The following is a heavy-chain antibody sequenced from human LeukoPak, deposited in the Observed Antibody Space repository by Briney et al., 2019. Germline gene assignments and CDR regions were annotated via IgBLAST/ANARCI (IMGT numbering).Heavy chain of an antibody. CDR2: ISSSSNTI. D-gene: IGHD1-26*01. J-gene: IGHJ6*03. Sequence: PGGSLRLSCEVTGFTLRTYSMNWVRQAPGKGLEWVSYISSSSNTIYYADSVKGRFTISRGNDKKSLYLQMLSLRAEDSAVYYCAIIFSGTYYGTMDAWGRGTTVTVSS. CDR1: GFTLRTYS. V-gene: IGHV3-48*01. CDR3: AIIFSGTYYGTMDA.